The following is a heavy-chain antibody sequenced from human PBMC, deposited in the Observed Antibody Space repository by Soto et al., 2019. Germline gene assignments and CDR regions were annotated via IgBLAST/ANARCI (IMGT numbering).Heavy chain of an antibody. CDR2: IYYSGST. CDR1: GGYICRYC. D-gene: IGHD4-17*01. V-gene: IGHV4-59*08. J-gene: IGHJ4*02. Sequence: SAALSLTGAGPGGYICRYCWSWIRQPPGKGLEWIGYIYYSGSTNYNPSLKSRVTISVDTSKNQFSLKLSSVTAADTAVYYCARRYGPGFDYWGQGTLVTVSS. CDR3: ARRYGPGFDY.